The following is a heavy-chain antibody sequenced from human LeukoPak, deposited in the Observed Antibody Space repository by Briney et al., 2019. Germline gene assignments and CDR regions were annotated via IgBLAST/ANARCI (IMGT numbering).Heavy chain of an antibody. CDR2: VYYNGST. V-gene: IGHV4-61*01. CDR3: AREIAAPGELMDV. Sequence: SETLSLTCTVSGGSVSSGSFYWNWVRQPPGKGLEWIGYVYYNGSTNNSPSLKSRVTISVDTSKNQFSLKLSSVTAADTAVYYCAREIAAPGELMDVWGQGTTVTVSS. D-gene: IGHD6-13*01. CDR1: GGSVSSGSFY. J-gene: IGHJ6*02.